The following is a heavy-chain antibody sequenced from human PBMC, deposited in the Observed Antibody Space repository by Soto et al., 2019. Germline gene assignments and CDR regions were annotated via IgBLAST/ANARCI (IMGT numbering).Heavy chain of an antibody. D-gene: IGHD2-8*01. CDR2: LVGSGDPI. Sequence: EVQLLESGGGLVQPGGSLRLSCAASGFNFTAYAMSWVRQAPGKGLEWVSGLVGSGDPIFYAASVRGRFTVSRDNSKNTLFLQMSSLRADDTAIYYCAKDAIANNGIWEPCDMGGRGTGVVVSS. CDR1: GFNFTAYA. CDR3: AKDAIANNGIWEPCDM. J-gene: IGHJ3*02. V-gene: IGHV3-23*01.